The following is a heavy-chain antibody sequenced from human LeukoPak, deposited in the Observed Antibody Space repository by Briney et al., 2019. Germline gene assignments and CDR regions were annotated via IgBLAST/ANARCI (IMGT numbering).Heavy chain of an antibody. D-gene: IGHD3-9*01. Sequence: GGSLRLSCAASGFTFSRHGMSWVRQAAGKGLEWVSAMSGSGGSTYYADSVKGRFTISRDNSKNTLYLQMTSLRAEDTAVYYCAKCILTGYYKGYMDVWGKGTTVTISS. CDR1: GFTFSRHG. J-gene: IGHJ6*03. CDR2: MSGSGGST. V-gene: IGHV3-23*01. CDR3: AKCILTGYYKGYMDV.